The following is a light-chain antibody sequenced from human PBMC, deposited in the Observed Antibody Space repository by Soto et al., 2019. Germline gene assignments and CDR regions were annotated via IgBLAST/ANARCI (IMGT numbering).Light chain of an antibody. CDR2: EVT. CDR3: RSYGGRVNLV. V-gene: IGLV2-8*01. CDR1: ASDVGGYNY. Sequence: QSALAQPPSASGSPGQSVTISCTGTASDVGGYNYVSWFQHHPGNAPKLIIYEVTKRPSGVPDRFSGSKSGNTASLTVSGLQVEDEAEYYCRSYGGRVNLVFGGGTKLTVL. J-gene: IGLJ2*01.